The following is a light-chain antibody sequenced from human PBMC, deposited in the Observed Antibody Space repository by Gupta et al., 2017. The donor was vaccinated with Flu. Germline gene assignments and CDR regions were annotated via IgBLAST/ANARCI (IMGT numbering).Light chain of an antibody. Sequence: QSVLTQSPSASGTPGQRVTISCSGSSSNIGIYNVYWYQHFPGTAPKVLIYRTNQRPSGVPDRFSGSKSGTSASLVINGLRSEDEGDYYCVAWDDNLNGQVFGGGTKLTVL. V-gene: IGLV1-47*01. CDR1: SSNIGIYN. CDR2: RTN. J-gene: IGLJ2*01. CDR3: VAWDDNLNGQV.